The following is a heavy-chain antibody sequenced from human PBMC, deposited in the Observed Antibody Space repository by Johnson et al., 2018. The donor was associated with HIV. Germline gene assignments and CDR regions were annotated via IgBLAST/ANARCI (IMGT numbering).Heavy chain of an antibody. V-gene: IGHV3-74*02. CDR3: ARALLLADDAFNN. J-gene: IGHJ3*02. D-gene: IGHD2-15*01. CDR2: ISGDGSSS. CDR1: GFTISTFW. Sequence: MLLVESGGALVQPGGSLRLSCEVSGFTISTFWMHWVRQVPGKGLMWVSRISGDGSSSSYADSVKGRFTISRDNAKNTLYLQLNSLRVEDTAIYYCARALLLADDAFNNWGQGTMVTVSS.